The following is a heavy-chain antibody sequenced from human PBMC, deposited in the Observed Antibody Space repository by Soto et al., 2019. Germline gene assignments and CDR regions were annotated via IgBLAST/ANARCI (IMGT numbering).Heavy chain of an antibody. Sequence: QLQLQESGPGLVKPSETLSLTCTVSGGSISSSSYYWGWIRQPPGKGLEWIGSIYYSGSTYYNPSLKSRVNISVDTSKNQFSLKLSSVTAADTAVYYCARPADYYDSSGYPGPTNWFDPWGQGTLVTVSS. CDR2: IYYSGST. D-gene: IGHD3-22*01. V-gene: IGHV4-39*01. J-gene: IGHJ5*02. CDR3: ARPADYYDSSGYPGPTNWFDP. CDR1: GGSISSSSYY.